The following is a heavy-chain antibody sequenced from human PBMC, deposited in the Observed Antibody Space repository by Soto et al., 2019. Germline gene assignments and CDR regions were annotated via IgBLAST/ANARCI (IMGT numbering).Heavy chain of an antibody. Sequence: PSETLSLTCTVSGASMSGYSWSWIRQPPGRGLEWIWLVFNSGTTNYNPSLKSRVSMSVDTYNNQISLKIYSVTAADTAVYYCASSGAGSGDFWGQGTLVTVSS. D-gene: IGHD3-10*01. V-gene: IGHV4-59*01. CDR1: GASMSGYS. J-gene: IGHJ4*02. CDR3: ASSGAGSGDF. CDR2: VFNSGTT.